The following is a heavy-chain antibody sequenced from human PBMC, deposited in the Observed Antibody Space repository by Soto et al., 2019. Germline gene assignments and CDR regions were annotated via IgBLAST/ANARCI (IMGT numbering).Heavy chain of an antibody. V-gene: IGHV3-23*01. Sequence: WGSLRLSCAASGFTFISCAITCFRHAPFMWLQWVSAISDDGGKTHYADSVRGRFTISRDNSKNTLYLQLNSLGAEDTAVYYCAKDKPAAGSQWLVPIWGRGTLVTVSS. CDR3: AKDKPAAGSQWLVPI. D-gene: IGHD6-19*01. J-gene: IGHJ4*02. CDR1: GFTFISCA. CDR2: ISDDGGKT.